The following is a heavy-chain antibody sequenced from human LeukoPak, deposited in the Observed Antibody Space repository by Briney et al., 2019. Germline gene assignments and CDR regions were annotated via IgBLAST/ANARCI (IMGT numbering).Heavy chain of an antibody. CDR3: ARGQRFGHFDS. Sequence: GGSLRLSCAASGFTFNVYNMNWVRQAPGKGLEWVSSISSSSIYIYYADSVKGRFTISRDNANNSLYLQMNSLRAEDTAVYYCARGQRFGHFDSWGQGTLVTVSS. D-gene: IGHD3-10*01. J-gene: IGHJ4*02. V-gene: IGHV3-21*01. CDR1: GFTFNVYN. CDR2: ISSSSIYI.